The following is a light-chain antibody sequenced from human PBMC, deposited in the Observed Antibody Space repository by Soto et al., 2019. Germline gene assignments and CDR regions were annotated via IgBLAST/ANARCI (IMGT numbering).Light chain of an antibody. CDR1: QSVDSSY. CDR3: QQYDNSLYT. Sequence: ENVLTQSPDTLSLSPGERATLSCRASQSVDSSYLAWYQQKPGQAPRLLIYGTSTRATGISDRFSGSGSGTDFALTINRLETEDFAVYYCQQYDNSLYTFGQGTKLEIK. CDR2: GTS. V-gene: IGKV3-20*01. J-gene: IGKJ2*01.